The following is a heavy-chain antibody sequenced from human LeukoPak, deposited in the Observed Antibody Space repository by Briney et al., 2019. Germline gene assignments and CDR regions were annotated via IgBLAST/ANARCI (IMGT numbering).Heavy chain of an antibody. CDR1: GFTFSSYG. J-gene: IGHJ4*02. CDR2: IRYDGSNR. CDR3: AKDHGRDIAVVVAAPDH. Sequence: PGGSLRLSCAASGFTFSSYGMHWVRQAPGKGLEWVAFIRYDGSNRYYADSVKGRFTISRDNSKNTLYLQMNSLRAEDTAVYYCAKDHGRDIAVVVAAPDHWGQGTLVTVSS. D-gene: IGHD2-15*01. V-gene: IGHV3-30*02.